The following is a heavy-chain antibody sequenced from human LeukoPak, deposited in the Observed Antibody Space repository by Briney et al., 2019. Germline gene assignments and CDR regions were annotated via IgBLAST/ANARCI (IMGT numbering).Heavy chain of an antibody. CDR3: AVQRRLDY. D-gene: IGHD3-22*01. CDR1: GFSFSSYT. J-gene: IGHJ4*02. Sequence: GGSLRLSCAASGFSFSSYTLNWVRQAPGKGLEWVSAISSSSSYRYYADSVKGRFTISRDNAKNSLFLQMNSLRAEDTAVYYCAVQRRLDYWGQGAMGTDSS. CDR2: ISSSSSYR. V-gene: IGHV3-21*01.